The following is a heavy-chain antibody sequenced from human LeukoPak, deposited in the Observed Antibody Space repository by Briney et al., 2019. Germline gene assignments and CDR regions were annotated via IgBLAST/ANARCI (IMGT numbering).Heavy chain of an antibody. CDR2: IYYSGST. D-gene: IGHD3-22*01. Sequence: KPSETLSLTCTVSGGSISSSSYYWGWIRQPPGKGLEWIGSIYYSGSTYYNPSLKSRVTISVDTSKNQFSLKLSSVTAADTAVYYCARSSGRNFDYWGQGTLVTVSS. CDR3: ARSSGRNFDY. CDR1: GGSISSSSYY. J-gene: IGHJ4*02. V-gene: IGHV4-39*07.